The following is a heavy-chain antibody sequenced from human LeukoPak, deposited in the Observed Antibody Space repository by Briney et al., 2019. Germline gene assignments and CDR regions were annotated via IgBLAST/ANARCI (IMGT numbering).Heavy chain of an antibody. V-gene: IGHV3-30*18. CDR3: AKSTLYDFWSGYSYYFDS. J-gene: IGHJ4*02. D-gene: IGHD3-3*01. CDR1: GFTFSSYG. Sequence: GGSLRLSCAASGFTFSSYGMHWVRQAPGKGLEWVAVISYDGSDKYSADSVKGRFTISRDNDKNTLYLQMSSLRAEDTAIYYCAKSTLYDFWSGYSYYFDSWGQGTLVTVSS. CDR2: ISYDGSDK.